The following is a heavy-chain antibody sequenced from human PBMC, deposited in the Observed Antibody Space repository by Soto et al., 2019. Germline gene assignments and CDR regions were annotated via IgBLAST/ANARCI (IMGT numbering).Heavy chain of an antibody. Sequence: QVQLVQSGAEVKKPGSSVKVSCKASGGTFSSYAISWVRQAPGQGLEWMGGIIPIFGTANYAQKFQGRVTSTADESTSTAYMELSSMRSEDTAVYYCVWGVYDYYYYGMDVWGQGTTVTVSS. CDR3: VWGVYDYYYYGMDV. D-gene: IGHD3-16*01. V-gene: IGHV1-69*01. CDR1: GGTFSSYA. CDR2: IIPIFGTA. J-gene: IGHJ6*02.